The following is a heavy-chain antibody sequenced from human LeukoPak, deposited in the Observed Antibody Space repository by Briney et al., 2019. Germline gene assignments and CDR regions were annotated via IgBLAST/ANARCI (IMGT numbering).Heavy chain of an antibody. J-gene: IGHJ4*02. D-gene: IGHD5-18*01. V-gene: IGHV4-61*01. CDR3: ARTRRAAMANFDY. CDR2: IYYSGST. Sequence: SETLSLTCTVSGSSVSSGSYYWSWIRQPPGKGLEWIGYIYYSGSTNYNPSLKSRVTISVDTSKNQFSLKLSSVTAADTAVYYCARTRRAAMANFDYWGQGTLVTVSS. CDR1: GSSVSSGSYY.